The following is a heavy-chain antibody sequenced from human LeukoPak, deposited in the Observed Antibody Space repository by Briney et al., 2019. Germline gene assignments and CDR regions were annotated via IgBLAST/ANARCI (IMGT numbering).Heavy chain of an antibody. J-gene: IGHJ4*02. CDR3: ARERPSSGWKHPVFDY. V-gene: IGHV1-69*13. D-gene: IGHD6-19*01. Sequence: SVKVSCKASGGTFSSYAISWVRQAPGQGLEWMGGIIPIFGTANYAQKFQGRVTITADESTSTAYMELSSLRSEDTAVYYCARERPSSGWKHPVFDYWGQGTLVTVSS. CDR2: IIPIFGTA. CDR1: GGTFSSYA.